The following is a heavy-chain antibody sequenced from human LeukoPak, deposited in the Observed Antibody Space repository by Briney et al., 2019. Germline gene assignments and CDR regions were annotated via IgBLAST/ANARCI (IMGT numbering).Heavy chain of an antibody. J-gene: IGHJ4*02. CDR2: INQNGSEK. CDR3: RGSSRTFDY. D-gene: IGHD6-13*01. V-gene: IGHV3-7*01. Sequence: GGSLRLSCAASGFNFSSNWMSWIRQAPGKGLEWVANINQNGSEKYFVDSVKGRFTISRDNAKSSLYLQMNSLRAEDTAVYYCRGSSRTFDYWGQGTLVTVSS. CDR1: GFNFSSNW.